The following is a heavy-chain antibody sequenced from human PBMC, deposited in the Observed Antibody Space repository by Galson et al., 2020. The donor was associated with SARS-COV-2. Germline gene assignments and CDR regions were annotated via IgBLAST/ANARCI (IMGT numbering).Heavy chain of an antibody. V-gene: IGHV3-33*06. CDR1: GFTFSSYG. Sequence: GGSLRLSCSASGFTFSSYGMHWVRQAPGKGLEWVSVIWYDGSNKYYVDSVKGRFTISRDNSKNTLYLQMNSLRAEDTAVYYCAKATGVGGTYFDYWGQRTLVTVSS. CDR3: AKATGVGGTYFDY. CDR2: IWYDGSNK. D-gene: IGHD1-26*01. J-gene: IGHJ4*02.